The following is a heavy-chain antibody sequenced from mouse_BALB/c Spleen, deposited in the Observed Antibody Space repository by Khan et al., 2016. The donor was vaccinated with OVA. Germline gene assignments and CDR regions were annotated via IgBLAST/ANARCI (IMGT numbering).Heavy chain of an antibody. J-gene: IGHJ1*01. D-gene: IGHD1-1*02. CDR3: ASGGYWYFDV. Sequence: QIQLVQSGPELKKPGETVKISCKASGYTFTNYGMNWVKQAPGKGLKWMGWINTYTGEPTYADDFKGRFAFSLETSASTAYLQINILKNEDTATDVRASGGYWYFDVWGAGTTVTVSS. CDR2: INTYTGEP. V-gene: IGHV9-3-1*01. CDR1: GYTFTNYG.